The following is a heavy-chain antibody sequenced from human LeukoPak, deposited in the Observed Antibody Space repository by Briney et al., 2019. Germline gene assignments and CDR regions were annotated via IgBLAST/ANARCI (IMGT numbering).Heavy chain of an antibody. CDR2: INAGNGNT. D-gene: IGHD5-18*01. Sequence: SXAMXWXRQAPXQRLEWMGWINAGNGNTKYSQKFQGRVTITRDTSASTAYMELSSLRSEDTAVYYCARDSGYSYAPPDYWGQGTLVTVSS. CDR3: ARDSGYSYAPPDY. V-gene: IGHV1-3*01. J-gene: IGHJ4*02. CDR1: SXA.